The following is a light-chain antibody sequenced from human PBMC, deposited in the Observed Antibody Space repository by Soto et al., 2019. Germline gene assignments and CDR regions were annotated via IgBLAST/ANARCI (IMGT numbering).Light chain of an antibody. CDR2: QDS. CDR1: KLGDKY. J-gene: IGLJ2*01. V-gene: IGLV3-1*01. CDR3: QAWDSSTAGV. Sequence: SYELTQPPSVSVSPGQTASITCSGDKLGDKYACWYQQKPGQSPVLVIYQDSKRPSGIPERFSGSNSGNTATLTISGTQPMDEADYYCQAWDSSTAGVFGGGTKVTVL.